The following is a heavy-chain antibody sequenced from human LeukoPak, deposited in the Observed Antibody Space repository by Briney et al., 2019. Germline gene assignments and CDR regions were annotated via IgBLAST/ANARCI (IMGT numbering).Heavy chain of an antibody. V-gene: IGHV3-23*01. CDR3: ARDWLDRSLDY. Sequence: GGSLRLSCAAAGFTFSGYAMSWVRQAPGKGLEWVSGVSGSGGYTYYADSVKGRFTISRDNSKNTLYLQMNSLRAEDTAVYYCARDWLDRSLDYWGQGTLVTVSS. CDR1: GFTFSGYA. D-gene: IGHD3-22*01. J-gene: IGHJ4*02. CDR2: VSGSGGYT.